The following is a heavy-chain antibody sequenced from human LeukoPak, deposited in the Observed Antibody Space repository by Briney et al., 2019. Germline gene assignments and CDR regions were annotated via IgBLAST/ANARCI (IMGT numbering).Heavy chain of an antibody. CDR1: GYTFTSYY. Sequence: GASVKVSCKASGYTFTSYYMHWVRQAPGQGLEWMGIINPSGGSTSYAQKFQGRVTMTRVTPTSTVYMELGSLRSEDTAVYYCARERGTFGGVIADYWGQGTLVTVSS. V-gene: IGHV1-46*01. D-gene: IGHD3-16*02. J-gene: IGHJ4*02. CDR2: INPSGGST. CDR3: ARERGTFGGVIADY.